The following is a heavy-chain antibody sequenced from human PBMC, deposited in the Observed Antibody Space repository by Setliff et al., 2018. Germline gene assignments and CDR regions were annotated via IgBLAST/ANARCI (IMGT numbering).Heavy chain of an antibody. CDR1: GGTFSSYG. Sequence: SVKFSCQASGGTFSSYGIGWVRQAHGQGLEWRGGTIPXXXXXXXXXXXXGXVXXITDESTSTAFMQLSSLRSEDTAVYYCVREGVDSRSSTDYRYYMDVWGKGTTVTVSS. CDR3: VREGVDSRSSTDYRYYMDV. D-gene: IGHD3-22*01. CDR2: TIPXXXXX. V-gene: IGHV1-69*05. J-gene: IGHJ6*03.